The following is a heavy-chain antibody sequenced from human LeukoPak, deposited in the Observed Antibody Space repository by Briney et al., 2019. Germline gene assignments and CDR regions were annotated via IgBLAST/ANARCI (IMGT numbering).Heavy chain of an antibody. CDR3: AKDPRGGDYFGY. D-gene: IGHD4-17*01. Sequence: PGGSLRLSCAASGFTFRSYAMSWVRQAPGKGLEWVSSISGGGGTTYYADSVKGRFTISRDNSKNTLYLQINSLRAEDTALYYCAKDPRGGDYFGYWGQGTLVTVSS. CDR1: GFTFRSYA. J-gene: IGHJ4*02. V-gene: IGHV3-23*01. CDR2: ISGGGGTT.